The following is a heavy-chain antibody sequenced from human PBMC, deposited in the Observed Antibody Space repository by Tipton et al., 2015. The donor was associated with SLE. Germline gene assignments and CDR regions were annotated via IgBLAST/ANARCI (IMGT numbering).Heavy chain of an antibody. CDR2: IHSGGGT. Sequence: SLRLSCAASGFTSSNYAMSWVRQAPGKGLEWVSVIHSGGGTYYADSVKGRFTIFRDNSENTVYLQMSSLRAEDTAVYYCARPRPGDDAFDIWGQGTMVTVSS. CDR1: GFTSSNYA. V-gene: IGHV3-66*02. J-gene: IGHJ3*02. D-gene: IGHD7-27*01. CDR3: ARPRPGDDAFDI.